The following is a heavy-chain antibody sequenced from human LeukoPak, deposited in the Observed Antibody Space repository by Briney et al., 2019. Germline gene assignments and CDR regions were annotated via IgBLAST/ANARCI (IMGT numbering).Heavy chain of an antibody. CDR2: IIPILGIA. D-gene: IGHD2-2*01. CDR3: ASEGLFYSTGSRTPQHGGYFDY. J-gene: IGHJ4*02. Sequence: GASVKVSCKASGGTLSSYAISWVRQAPGQGLEWMGRIIPILGIANYAQKFQGRVTITADKSTSTAYMELSSLRSEDTAVYYCASEGLFYSTGSRTPQHGGYFDYWGQGTLVTVSS. V-gene: IGHV1-69*04. CDR1: GGTLSSYA.